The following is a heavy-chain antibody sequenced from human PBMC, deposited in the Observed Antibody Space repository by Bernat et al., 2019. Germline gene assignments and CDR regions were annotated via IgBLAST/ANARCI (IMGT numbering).Heavy chain of an antibody. V-gene: IGHV3-64*01. CDR2: ISSNGGST. Sequence: EVQLVESGGGLVQPGGSLRLSCAASGFTFSSYAMHWVRQAPGKGLEYVSAISSNGGSTYYANSVKGRFTISRDNSKNTLYLQMGSLRAEDMAVYYCARDEGKNWNDVEYYYYYGMDVWGQGTTVTVSS. J-gene: IGHJ6*02. CDR1: GFTFSSYA. D-gene: IGHD1-1*01. CDR3: ARDEGKNWNDVEYYYYYGMDV.